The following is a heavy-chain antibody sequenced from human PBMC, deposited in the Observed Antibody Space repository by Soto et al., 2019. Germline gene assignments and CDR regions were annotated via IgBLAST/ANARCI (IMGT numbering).Heavy chain of an antibody. D-gene: IGHD2-15*01. J-gene: IGHJ4*02. V-gene: IGHV1-69*01. CDR3: ARDYGHDCSGGNCYFYF. CDR1: GGTFSRHA. CDR2: IGPLFGTA. Sequence: QVQLVQSGAEVKKPGSSVKVSCKASGGTFSRHAINWVRQAPGHGLQWRGGIGPLFGTANYPQKFQGRVTITADESTSTAHMELRSLRSEDTAVYYCARDYGHDCSGGNCYFYFWGQGTLVTVSS.